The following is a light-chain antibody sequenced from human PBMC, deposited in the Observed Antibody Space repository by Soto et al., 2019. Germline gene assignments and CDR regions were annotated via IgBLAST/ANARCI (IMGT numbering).Light chain of an antibody. CDR1: QDINSD. CDR3: QQSKSHPPT. V-gene: IGKV1-16*02. Sequence: DVQMTQSPSSLSASVGDSVTITCRASQDINSDLAWYQQRPGEAPKSLIFGASNLLDGVPSKFSGSGSASEFTLTISSLQPEDSATYFCQQSKSHPPTFGRGTKVEI. CDR2: GAS. J-gene: IGKJ2*01.